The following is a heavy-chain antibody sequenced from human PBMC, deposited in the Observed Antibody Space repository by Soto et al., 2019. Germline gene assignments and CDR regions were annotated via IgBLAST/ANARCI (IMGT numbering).Heavy chain of an antibody. CDR3: ARDSGTYTRGFYDYGMDV. J-gene: IGHJ6*02. D-gene: IGHD1-26*01. CDR1: GFTFSSYW. CDR2: IKQDGSEK. Sequence: GGSLRLSCAASGFTFSSYWMSRVRQAPGKGLEWVANIKQDGSEKYYVDSVKGRFTISRDNAKNSLYLQMNSLRAEDTAVYYCARDSGTYTRGFYDYGMDVWGQGTTVTV. V-gene: IGHV3-7*01.